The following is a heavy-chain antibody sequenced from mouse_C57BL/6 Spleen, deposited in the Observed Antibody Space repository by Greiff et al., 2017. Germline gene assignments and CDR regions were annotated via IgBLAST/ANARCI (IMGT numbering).Heavy chain of an antibody. V-gene: IGHV1-26*01. CDR2: INPNNGGT. D-gene: IGHD2-4*01. CDR1: GYTFTDYY. J-gene: IGHJ3*01. Sequence: LVKPGASVKISCKASGYTFTDYYMNWVKQSHGKSLEWIGDINPNNGGTSYNQKFKGKATLTVDKSSSTAYMELRSLTSEDSAVYYCARGGYDYDGWAYWGQGTLVTVSA. CDR3: ARGGYDYDGWAY.